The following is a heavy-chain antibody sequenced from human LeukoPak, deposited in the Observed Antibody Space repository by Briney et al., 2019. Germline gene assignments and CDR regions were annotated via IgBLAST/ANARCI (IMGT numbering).Heavy chain of an antibody. D-gene: IGHD3-22*01. Sequence: GGSLRLSCAASGFTFSSYSMNWVRQAPGEGLEWVSSISSSSSYIYYADSVKGRFTISRDNAKNSLYLQMNSLRAEDTAVYYCARDLIPSDSSGYYYPGDYWGQGTLVTVSS. V-gene: IGHV3-21*01. CDR3: ARDLIPSDSSGYYYPGDY. J-gene: IGHJ4*02. CDR2: ISSSSSYI. CDR1: GFTFSSYS.